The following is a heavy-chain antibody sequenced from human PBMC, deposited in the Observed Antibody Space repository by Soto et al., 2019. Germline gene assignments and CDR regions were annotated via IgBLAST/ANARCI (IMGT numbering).Heavy chain of an antibody. CDR2: INPHSGGT. J-gene: IGHJ3*02. Sequence: ASVKVSCKASGYTFTGYYIHWVRQAPGQGLEWMAWINPHSGGTNSAQKFQGRVTMTRDTSISTAYMELRSLRSDDTAVYYCAKGDGYNENPHIWGQGTMVTVSS. V-gene: IGHV1-2*02. CDR3: AKGDGYNENPHI. CDR1: GYTFTGYY. D-gene: IGHD5-12*01.